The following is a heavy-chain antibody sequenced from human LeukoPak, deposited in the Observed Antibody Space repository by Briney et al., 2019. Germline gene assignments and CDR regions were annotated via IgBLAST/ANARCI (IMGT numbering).Heavy chain of an antibody. CDR2: ISYDRSNK. V-gene: IGHV3-30*03. CDR1: GFTFSSYG. D-gene: IGHD6-19*01. CDR3: ARGAVAGYYYYYYMDV. J-gene: IGHJ6*03. Sequence: GGSLRLSCAASGFTFSSYGMHWVRQAPGKGLEWVAVISYDRSNKYYADSVKGRFTISRDNSKNTLYLQMNSLRAEDTAVYYCARGAVAGYYYYYYMDVWGKGTTVTVSS.